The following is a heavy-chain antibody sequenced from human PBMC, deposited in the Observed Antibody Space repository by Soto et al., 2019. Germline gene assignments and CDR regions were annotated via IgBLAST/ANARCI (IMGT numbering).Heavy chain of an antibody. CDR3: ARVRGTSNWFDH. V-gene: IGHV1-3*01. J-gene: IGHJ5*02. CDR1: GYTFTSYA. CDR2: INAGNGNT. D-gene: IGHD3-16*01. Sequence: QVQLVQSGAEVKKPGASVKVSCKASGYTFTSYAMHWVRQAPGQRLEWMGWINAGNGNTKYSQKFQGRVTITRDTSASKAYMELSSLRSEDTAVYYCARVRGTSNWFDHWGQGTLVTVYS.